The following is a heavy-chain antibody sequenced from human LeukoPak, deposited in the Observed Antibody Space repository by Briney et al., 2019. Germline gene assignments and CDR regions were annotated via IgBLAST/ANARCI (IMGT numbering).Heavy chain of an antibody. D-gene: IGHD3-10*02. CDR2: ISSSGSTI. V-gene: IGHV3-48*03. Sequence: GGSLRLSCAASGFTFSSSWMTWVRQAPGKGLEWVSYISSSGSTIYYANSVKGRFTISRDNAKNSLYLQMNSLRAEDTAVYYCAELGITMIGGVWGKGTTVTISS. CDR1: GFTFSSSW. CDR3: AELGITMIGGV. J-gene: IGHJ6*04.